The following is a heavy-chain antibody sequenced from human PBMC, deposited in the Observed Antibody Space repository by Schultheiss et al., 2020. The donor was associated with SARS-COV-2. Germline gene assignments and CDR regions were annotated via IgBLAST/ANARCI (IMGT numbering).Heavy chain of an antibody. Sequence: SQTLSLTCTVSGGSVTSASYYWSWFRQPPGKGLEWIGYIYYTGSTYYNPSLRSRLTISLDTSKNQFSLTLTSVTAADTAVYYCARDQAYGDYYYYYGMDVWGQGTTVTVSS. CDR2: IYYTGST. V-gene: IGHV4-61*01. J-gene: IGHJ6*02. D-gene: IGHD4-17*01. CDR3: ARDQAYGDYYYYYGMDV. CDR1: GGSVTSASYY.